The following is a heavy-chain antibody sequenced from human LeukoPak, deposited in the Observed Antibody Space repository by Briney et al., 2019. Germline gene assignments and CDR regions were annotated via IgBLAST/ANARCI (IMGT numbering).Heavy chain of an antibody. V-gene: IGHV3-7*05. D-gene: IGHD5-12*01. Sequence: GGSLRLSCATSGFTFSSFWMSWVRQAPGKGLEWVANINQGGGEKNYVDSVKGRFTISRDNAKNSLYLQMNSLRAEDTALYYCAKGRDLVATIGRDAFDIWGQGTMVTVSS. CDR2: INQGGGEK. J-gene: IGHJ3*02. CDR1: GFTFSSFW. CDR3: AKGRDLVATIGRDAFDI.